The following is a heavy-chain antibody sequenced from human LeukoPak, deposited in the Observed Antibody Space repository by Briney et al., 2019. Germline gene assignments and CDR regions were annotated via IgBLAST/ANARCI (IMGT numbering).Heavy chain of an antibody. CDR1: GFTFSSYW. D-gene: IGHD1-14*01. V-gene: IGHV3-7*01. CDR2: IKQDGSEK. CDR3: ARTTGGYYYYMDV. Sequence: GGSLRLSCAASGFTFSSYWMSWVCQAPGKGLEWVANIKQDGSEKYYVDSVKGRFTISRDNAKNSLYLQMNSLRAEDTAVYYCARTTGGYYYYMDVWGKGTTVTVSS. J-gene: IGHJ6*03.